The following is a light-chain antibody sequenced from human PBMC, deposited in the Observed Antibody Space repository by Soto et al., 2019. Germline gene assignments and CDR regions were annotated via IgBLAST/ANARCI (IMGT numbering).Light chain of an antibody. CDR1: QDIGNY. Sequence: DIQMTQSPSSLSASVGDRVTITCRASQDIGNYLAWYQQKPGKVPKFLIYGASSLQTGVPSRFGVSGSWTDFTLTISGLQPEDVATYYCQKYNSAPLTFGGGTKVELK. CDR2: GAS. V-gene: IGKV1-27*01. J-gene: IGKJ4*01. CDR3: QKYNSAPLT.